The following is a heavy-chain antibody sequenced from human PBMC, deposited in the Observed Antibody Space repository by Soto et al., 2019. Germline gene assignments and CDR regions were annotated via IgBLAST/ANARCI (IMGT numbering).Heavy chain of an antibody. V-gene: IGHV3-15*07. CDR2: IKSKTDGGTT. CDR3: ARGEGDTIFGVVITPDNWFDP. CDR1: GFSFSNAW. J-gene: IGHJ5*02. D-gene: IGHD3-3*01. Sequence: GGSLRLSCAASGFSFSNAWINWVRQVPGKGLEWVGRIKSKTDGGTTDFAAPVKGRFAISRDDSNNMVYLQMNSLKTEDTAVYYCARGEGDTIFGVVITPDNWFDPWGQGTLVTVSS.